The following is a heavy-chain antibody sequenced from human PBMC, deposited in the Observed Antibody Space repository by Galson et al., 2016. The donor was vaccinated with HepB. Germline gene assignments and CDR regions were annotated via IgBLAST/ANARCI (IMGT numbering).Heavy chain of an antibody. CDR2: IRSKAYGETT. D-gene: IGHD2-2*01. V-gene: IGHV3-49*03. J-gene: IGHJ6*02. Sequence: SLRLSCAASGFTFGDYAMSWFRQAPGKGLEWVGFIRSKAYGETTEYAASVQGRFTISRDDSKSKGIAYLQMNSLKTEDTAANYCTRVDLGYCSSSNCFYYYGMDVWGQGTTVTVSS. CDR1: GFTFGDYA. CDR3: TRVDLGYCSSSNCFYYYGMDV.